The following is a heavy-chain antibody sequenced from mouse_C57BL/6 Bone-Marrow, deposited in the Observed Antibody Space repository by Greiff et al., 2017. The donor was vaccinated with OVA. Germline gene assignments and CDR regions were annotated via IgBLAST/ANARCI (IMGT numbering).Heavy chain of an antibody. J-gene: IGHJ2*01. CDR1: GYSITSGYY. V-gene: IGHV3-6*01. CDR3: ASHYGSSFNYFDY. D-gene: IGHD1-1*01. Sequence: DVKLQESGPGLVKPSQSLSLTCSVTGYSITSGYYWNWTRQFPGNKLEWMGYISYDGSNNYNPSLKNRISITRDTSKNQFFLKLNSVTTEDTATYDCASHYGSSFNYFDYWGQGTTLTVSS. CDR2: ISYDGSN.